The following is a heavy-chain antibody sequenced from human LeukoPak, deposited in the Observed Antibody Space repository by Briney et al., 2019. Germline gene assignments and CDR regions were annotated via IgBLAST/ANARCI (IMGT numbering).Heavy chain of an antibody. V-gene: IGHV3-23*01. CDR1: GFTFRTYG. CDR2: IGGSGGST. D-gene: IGHD5-24*01. Sequence: GGTLRLSCASSGFTFRTYGISWVRQAPGKGLERVSTIGGSGGSTYYADSVKGRFTISRDYSKNTLYLQMNSLGAEDTAIYYCARMAVPYYYYYMDVWGKGTTVTISS. CDR3: ARMAVPYYYYYMDV. J-gene: IGHJ6*03.